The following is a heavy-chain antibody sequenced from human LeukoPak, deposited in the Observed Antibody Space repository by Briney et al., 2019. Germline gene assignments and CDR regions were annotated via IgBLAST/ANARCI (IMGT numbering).Heavy chain of an antibody. V-gene: IGHV4-59*08. D-gene: IGHD6-19*01. J-gene: IGHJ4*02. CDR1: GGSISGYY. CDR3: SRHMALIGQWLSAHYFDY. CDR2: IYYSGST. Sequence: SETLSLSCTVSGGSISGYYWSWIRQPPGKGLEWIGDIYYSGSTNYNPSLKSRVTISVATSKNQFSLKLSSVTAADTAVYYWSRHMALIGQWLSAHYFDYWGQGTLVTVSS.